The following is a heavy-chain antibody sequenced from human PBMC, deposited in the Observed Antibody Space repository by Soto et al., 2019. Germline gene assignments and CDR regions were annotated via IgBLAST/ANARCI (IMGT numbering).Heavy chain of an antibody. V-gene: IGHV1-2*07. CDR3: VRDGALRSLSNFDV. CDR1: AYRFTGNY. CDR2: IYPDDGSP. Sequence: QVRLVQSEPEVKEPGASVKLSCRASAYRFTGNYLHWVPQAPGQQPEWMAWIYPDDGSPRIAYRFKDRVTGTRDTSLETAYLELSRLRSDDTATYYCVRDGALRSLSNFDVWGQGTVVTV. J-gene: IGHJ3*01. D-gene: IGHD4-4*01.